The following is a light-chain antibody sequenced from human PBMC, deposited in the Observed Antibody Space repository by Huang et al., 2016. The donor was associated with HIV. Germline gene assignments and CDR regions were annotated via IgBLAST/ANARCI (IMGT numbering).Light chain of an antibody. V-gene: IGKV4-1*01. Sequence: DIVLTQSPDSLAVSLGERATINCSSSRSILYNSNNKNYLAWHQQKTGQSPKLLIYWASTRESGVPDRFSSSGSETDFTLTISSLQAEDVAVYFCQQYYTTPGTFGPGTTVHIK. J-gene: IGKJ3*01. CDR2: WAS. CDR1: RSILYNSNNKNY. CDR3: QQYYTTPGT.